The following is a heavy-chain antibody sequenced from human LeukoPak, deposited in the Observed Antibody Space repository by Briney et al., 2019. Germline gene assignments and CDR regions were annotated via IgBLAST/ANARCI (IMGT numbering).Heavy chain of an antibody. J-gene: IGHJ6*03. CDR1: GYTFTNYY. CDR2: INPSGDST. D-gene: IGHD6-19*01. V-gene: IGHV1-46*01. CDR3: ARLARYSSSPISPLYYHYYMDV. Sequence: ASVKVSCKASGYTFTNYYIHWVRQAPGQGLAWMGIINPSGDSTSYAQNFQGRVTTTTDMSTSTVYMELSSLTSDDTAMYYCARLARYSSSPISPLYYHYYMDVWGKGTTVTVSS.